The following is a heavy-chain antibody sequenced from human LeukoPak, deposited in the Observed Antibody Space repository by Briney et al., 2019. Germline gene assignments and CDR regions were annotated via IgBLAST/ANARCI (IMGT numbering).Heavy chain of an antibody. Sequence: PSETLSLTCTVSGGSFSSGSYYWSWIRQPPGKGLEWIGYIYYSGSTNYNPSLKSRVTISVDTSKNQFSLKLSSVTAADTAVYYCATSGAIVATIAFDYWGQGTLVTVSS. CDR1: GGSFSSGSYY. D-gene: IGHD5-12*01. V-gene: IGHV4-61*01. CDR2: IYYSGST. J-gene: IGHJ4*02. CDR3: ATSGAIVATIAFDY.